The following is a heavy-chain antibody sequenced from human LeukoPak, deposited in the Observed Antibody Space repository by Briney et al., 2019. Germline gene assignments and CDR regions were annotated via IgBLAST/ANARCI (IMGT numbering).Heavy chain of an antibody. V-gene: IGHV4-4*02. D-gene: IGHD2-2*01. J-gene: IGHJ6*02. Sequence: SETLSLTCAVSGVSISSGNWRNWVRQPPGKGLEWIGEVYHRGSTNYNPSLKSRVTISVDKSKNQFSLNLTSVTAADTAVYYCARGLGYCSTTSCYGLDVWGQGTTVTVSS. CDR1: GVSISSGNW. CDR2: VYHRGST. CDR3: ARGLGYCSTTSCYGLDV.